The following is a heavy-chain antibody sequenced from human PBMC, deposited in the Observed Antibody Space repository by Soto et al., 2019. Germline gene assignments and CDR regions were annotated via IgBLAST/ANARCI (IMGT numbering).Heavy chain of an antibody. Sequence: QVQLVESGGGVVQPGRSLRLSCAASGFTFSSYAMHWVRQAPGKGLEWVAVISYDGSNKYYADSVKGRFTISRDISKNTLYLQMNSLRAEDTAVYFCARAPTTVVTPLYFDLWGRGTLVTVSS. CDR1: GFTFSSYA. CDR2: ISYDGSNK. D-gene: IGHD4-17*01. J-gene: IGHJ2*01. V-gene: IGHV3-30-3*01. CDR3: ARAPTTVVTPLYFDL.